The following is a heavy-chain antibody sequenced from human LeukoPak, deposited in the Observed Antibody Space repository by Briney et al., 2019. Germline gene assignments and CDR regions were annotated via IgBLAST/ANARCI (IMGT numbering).Heavy chain of an antibody. Sequence: GGSLRLSCVASGFTFSSFSMDWVRQAPGMGLEWVSYISSTSSTIYYADSVQGRFTSSRDNAKNSLYLQMNSLRAEDTAVYYCARDGGYCSSTNCYLGVWGQGTMVTVSS. CDR3: ARDGGYCSSTNCYLGV. CDR1: GFTFSSFS. D-gene: IGHD2-2*01. J-gene: IGHJ3*01. CDR2: ISSTSSTI. V-gene: IGHV3-48*01.